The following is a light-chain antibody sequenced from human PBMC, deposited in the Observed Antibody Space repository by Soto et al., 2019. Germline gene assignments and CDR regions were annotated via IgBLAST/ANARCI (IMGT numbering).Light chain of an antibody. Sequence: EIVLTQSPGTLSLSPGERATLSCRASQSVTSSYLAWYQQKPGQAPRLLISGASSRATGIPDRFSGSGSGTDFTLTIIRLEPEDFAVYYCQQYGISPSSFGQGTKVEIK. CDR3: QQYGISPSS. J-gene: IGKJ1*01. CDR1: QSVTSSY. CDR2: GAS. V-gene: IGKV3-20*01.